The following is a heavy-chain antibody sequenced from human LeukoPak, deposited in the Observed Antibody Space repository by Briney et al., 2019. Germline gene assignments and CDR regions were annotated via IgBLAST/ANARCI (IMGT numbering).Heavy chain of an antibody. CDR2: IKSDGSST. Sequence: PGGSLRLSCAVSGFTFSNYWMHWVRQAPGKGLVWVSRIKSDGSSTSYADSVKGRFTISRDNAKNTLYLQMNSLRAEDTAVYYCARDLTGDSSGYYSFPPIYNGFDYWGQGTLVTVSS. V-gene: IGHV3-74*01. CDR1: GFTFSNYW. J-gene: IGHJ4*02. CDR3: ARDLTGDSSGYYSFPPIYNGFDY. D-gene: IGHD3-22*01.